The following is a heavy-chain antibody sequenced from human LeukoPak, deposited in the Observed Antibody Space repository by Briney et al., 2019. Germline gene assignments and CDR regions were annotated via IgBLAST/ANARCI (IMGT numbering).Heavy chain of an antibody. CDR1: GFTFSNYA. CDR3: AKGRDWEWLDGFDY. V-gene: IGHV3-30*04. CDR2: ISYDGTNK. D-gene: IGHD6-19*01. Sequence: GGSLRLSCAASGFTFSNYAMHWVRQAPGKGLEWVAVISYDGTNKYYADSVKGRFTISRDNSKNTLYLQMNSLRPEDTAVYYCAKGRDWEWLDGFDYWGQGTLVTVSS. J-gene: IGHJ4*02.